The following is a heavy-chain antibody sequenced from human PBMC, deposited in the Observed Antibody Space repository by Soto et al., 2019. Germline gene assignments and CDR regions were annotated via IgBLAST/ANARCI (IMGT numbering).Heavy chain of an antibody. CDR3: AREEVVAAAGTLSFDP. CDR2: IYYSGST. CDR1: GGSISSGDYY. J-gene: IGHJ5*02. V-gene: IGHV4-30-4*01. Sequence: PSETLSLTCTVSGGSISSGDYYWSWIRQPPGKGLEWIGYIYYSGSTYYNPPLKSRVTISVDTSKNQFSLKLSSVTAADTAVYYCAREEVVAAAGTLSFDPWGQGTLVTVSS. D-gene: IGHD6-13*01.